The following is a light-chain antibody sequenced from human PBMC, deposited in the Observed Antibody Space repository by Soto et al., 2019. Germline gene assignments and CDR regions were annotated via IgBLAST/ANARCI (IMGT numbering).Light chain of an antibody. V-gene: IGLV1-47*01. J-gene: IGLJ2*01. CDR2: NNR. CDR3: SAWDDTLRGRA. CDR1: SSNIGNNY. Sequence: QSVLTQSPSASGTPGQRVSISCSGSSSNIGNNYVYWYHQLPGTAPKLIIYNNRQRPSGVSDRFSGSKAGTSASLAISGLRSEDEGDYYCSAWDDTLRGRAFGGGTKLTVL.